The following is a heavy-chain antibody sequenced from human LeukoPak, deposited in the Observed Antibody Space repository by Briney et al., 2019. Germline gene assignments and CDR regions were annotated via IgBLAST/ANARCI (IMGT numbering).Heavy chain of an antibody. CDR1: GYSFTTYW. Sequence: PGESLKISCKGSGYSFTTYWIAWVRQMPGRGLEWMGIISPDDSKIRYSPSFRGQVTISADKSTSTAYLQWSRLKASDTAIYYCARHEGSGSYYSYWGQGTLVTVSS. V-gene: IGHV5-51*01. CDR3: ARHEGSGSYYSY. D-gene: IGHD1-26*01. CDR2: ISPDDSKI. J-gene: IGHJ4*02.